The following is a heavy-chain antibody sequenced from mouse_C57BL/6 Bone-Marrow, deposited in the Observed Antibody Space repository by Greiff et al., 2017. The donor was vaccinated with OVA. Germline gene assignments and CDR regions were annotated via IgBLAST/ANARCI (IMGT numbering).Heavy chain of an antibody. CDR2: IHPNSGST. CDR3: ARKGYYGNYHYYAMDY. Sequence: QVQLQQPGAELVKPGASVKLSCKASGYTFTSYWMHWVKQRPGQGLEWIGMIHPNSGSTNYNEKFKSKATLTVDKSSSTAYMPLSSLTSEDSAVYYCARKGYYGNYHYYAMDYWGQGTSVTVSS. CDR1: GYTFTSYW. J-gene: IGHJ4*01. D-gene: IGHD2-1*01. V-gene: IGHV1-64*01.